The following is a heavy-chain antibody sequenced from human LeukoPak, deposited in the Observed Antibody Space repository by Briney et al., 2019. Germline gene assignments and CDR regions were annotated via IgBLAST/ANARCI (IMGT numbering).Heavy chain of an antibody. J-gene: IGHJ4*02. CDR3: ARDGYYYGSGSYDM. Sequence: GGSLRLSCAASGFTFDDYGMSWVRQAPGKGLEWVSGINWNGGSTGYADSVKGRFTISRDNAKNSLYLQMNSLRAEDTASYHCARDGYYYGSGSYDMWGQGTLVTVSS. V-gene: IGHV3-20*01. D-gene: IGHD3-10*01. CDR2: INWNGGST. CDR1: GFTFDDYG.